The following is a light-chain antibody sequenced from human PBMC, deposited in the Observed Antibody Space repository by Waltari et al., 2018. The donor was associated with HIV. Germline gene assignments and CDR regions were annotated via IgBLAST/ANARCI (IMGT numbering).Light chain of an antibody. V-gene: IGKV1-5*03. CDR1: QVFKTW. J-gene: IGKJ4*01. CDR2: RAS. Sequence: DIQMTQSPSILSASVGDRVTITCRARQVFKTWLAWYQQKPGRAPDLLIYRASTLKSGVPARFSGSGSGTEFTLTISSLQPDDFATYYCQEYDSYSKVTFGGGTEVEIK. CDR3: QEYDSYSKVT.